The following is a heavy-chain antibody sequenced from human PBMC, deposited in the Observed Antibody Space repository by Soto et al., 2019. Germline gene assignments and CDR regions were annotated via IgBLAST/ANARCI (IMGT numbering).Heavy chain of an antibody. CDR3: ARHGAFSFAR. V-gene: IGHV4-4*02. CDR1: GGSISSSNW. Sequence: QVLLQESGPGLVEPSGTLSLTCAVSGGSISSSNWWSWVRQSPEKGLEWIWEVDLVGNTRYNPSLTSGVTISVDKSKSQFSLNLTSVTAADTAVYYCARHGAFSFARWGPGTLVTVSS. D-gene: IGHD3-10*01. CDR2: VDLVGNT. J-gene: IGHJ4*02.